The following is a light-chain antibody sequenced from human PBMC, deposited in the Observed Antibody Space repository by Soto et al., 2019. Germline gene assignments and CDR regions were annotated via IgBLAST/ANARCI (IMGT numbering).Light chain of an antibody. J-gene: IGLJ1*01. CDR1: SSDVGSYNL. CDR3: CSYAGSLYV. CDR2: EVS. Sequence: QSVLTQPASVSGSPGQSITISCTGTSSDVGSYNLASWYQQHPGKAPKLMIYEVSKRPSGVSNRSSGTKSDNTASLTISGLHADDEADYYCCSYAGSLYVFGTGTKVTVL. V-gene: IGLV2-23*02.